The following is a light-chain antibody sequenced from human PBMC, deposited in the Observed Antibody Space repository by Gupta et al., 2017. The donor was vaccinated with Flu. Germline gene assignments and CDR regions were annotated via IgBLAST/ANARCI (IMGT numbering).Light chain of an antibody. V-gene: IGKV1-5*03. CDR3: QQYNSFLFT. Sequence: PSTLSASVGDRVTITCLSSQTISSWLTCYQQKPWRAAKLLIYNVSSSESGGPSTFSGRGSGTEFTLTISSLQPDDFPTSYFQQYNSFLFTFGQGTKLEIK. CDR1: QTISSW. CDR2: NVS. J-gene: IGKJ2*01.